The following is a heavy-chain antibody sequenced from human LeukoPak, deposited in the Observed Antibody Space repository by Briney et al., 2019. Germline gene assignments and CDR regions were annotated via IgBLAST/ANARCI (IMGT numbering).Heavy chain of an antibody. D-gene: IGHD3-16*02. CDR2: ISYSGST. CDR3: TRVSIHGYSDY. CDR1: GGSISSYY. J-gene: IGHJ4*02. Sequence: SETLSLTCTVSGGSISSYYWSWMRQPPGKGLEWIGYISYSGSTKYNPSLKSRVSISVDMSRSQFSLKLNSATAADTAMYYCTRVSIHGYSDYWGQGTLVTVSS. V-gene: IGHV4-59*01.